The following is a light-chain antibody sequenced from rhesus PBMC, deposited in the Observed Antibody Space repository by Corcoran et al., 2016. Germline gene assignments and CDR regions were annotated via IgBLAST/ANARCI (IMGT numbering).Light chain of an antibody. V-gene: IGKV1-22*01. J-gene: IGKJ1*01. Sequence: DIQMIQSPSSLSASVGDTVTISCRASQSISSWLAWYQQKTGKAPNLLIYKASTWQSGVPSRFSGSGSGTDFTLPISGLQSEDFATYYCQQYISRPRTFAQGTQVEIQ. CDR3: QQYISRPRT. CDR2: KAS. CDR1: QSISSW.